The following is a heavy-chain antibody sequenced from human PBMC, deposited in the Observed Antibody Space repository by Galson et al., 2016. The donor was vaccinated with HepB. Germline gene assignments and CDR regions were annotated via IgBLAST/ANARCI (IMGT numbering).Heavy chain of an antibody. CDR3: ASRFGGPLDFSSSTFLYYYMYV. CDR2: IIPISDTP. Sequence: SVKVSCKASGVTFRSHAITWARQAPGQGLEWMGGIIPISDTPKYAQKFQGRLTIIADESTRAVHMELSSLSSDDTAVYYCASRFGGPLDFSSSTFLYYYMYVWGNGTTVVVSS. CDR1: GVTFRSHA. D-gene: IGHD3-16*01. J-gene: IGHJ6*03. V-gene: IGHV1-69*13.